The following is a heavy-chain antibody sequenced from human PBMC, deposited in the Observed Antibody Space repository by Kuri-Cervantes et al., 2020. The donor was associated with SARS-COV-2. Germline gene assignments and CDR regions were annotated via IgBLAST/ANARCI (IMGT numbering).Heavy chain of an antibody. J-gene: IGHJ3*02. V-gene: IGHV4-39*01. Sequence: ESLKIFCTVSGGSISSSSYYWGWIRQPPGKGLEWIGSIYYSGSTYYNPSLKSRVTISVDTSKNQFSLKLSSVTAADTAVYYCARSVTKDFWSGVDIWGQGTMVTVSS. CDR3: ARSVTKDFWSGVDI. D-gene: IGHD3-3*01. CDR1: GGSISSSSYY. CDR2: IYYSGST.